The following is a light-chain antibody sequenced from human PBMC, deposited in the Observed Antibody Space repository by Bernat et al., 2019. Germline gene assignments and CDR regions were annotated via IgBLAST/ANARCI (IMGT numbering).Light chain of an antibody. J-gene: IGLJ2*01. CDR3: CSYEGRSNFYV. CDR2: EVT. Sequence: QSALTQPASVSVSPGQSITISCTGTISDVGSYNLVSLYQQHPGKAPQLIIYEVTKRPSGVSNRFSCSKSGNTAALTISGLQPEDEDDYFCCSYEGRSNFYVFGGGTELTVL. V-gene: IGLV2-23*02. CDR1: ISDVGSYNL.